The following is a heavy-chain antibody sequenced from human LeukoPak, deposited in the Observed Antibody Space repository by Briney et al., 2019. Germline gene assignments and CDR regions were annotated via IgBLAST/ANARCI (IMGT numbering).Heavy chain of an antibody. CDR2: INWNGGST. D-gene: IGHD1-7*01. Sequence: GGSLRLSCAASGFTFDDYGMSWVRQAPGKGLEWVSGINWNGGSTGYADSVQGRFTISRDNAKNSLYLQMSSLRAEDTALYYCAREGDNWNYYLDYWGQGILVAVSS. CDR3: AREGDNWNYYLDY. J-gene: IGHJ4*02. CDR1: GFTFDDYG. V-gene: IGHV3-20*04.